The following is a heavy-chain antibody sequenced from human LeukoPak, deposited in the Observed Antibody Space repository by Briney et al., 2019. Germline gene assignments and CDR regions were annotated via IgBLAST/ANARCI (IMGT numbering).Heavy chain of an antibody. CDR1: GFTFSSYW. Sequence: PGGSLRLSCAASGFTFSSYWMSWVRQAPEKGLEWVANIKQDGSEKYYVDSVKGRFTISRDNAKNSLYLQLNSLRAEDTAVHYCARDSRLYYYYYYYMDVWGKGTTVTISS. V-gene: IGHV3-7*01. CDR2: IKQDGSEK. CDR3: ARDSRLYYYYYYYMDV. D-gene: IGHD6-25*01. J-gene: IGHJ6*03.